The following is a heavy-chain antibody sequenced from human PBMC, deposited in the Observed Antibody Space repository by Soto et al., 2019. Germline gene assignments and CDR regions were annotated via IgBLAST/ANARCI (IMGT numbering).Heavy chain of an antibody. Sequence: SVKVSCKASGYTFTSYDINWVRQATVQGLEWMGWMNPNSGNTGYAQKFQGRVTMTRNTSISTAYMELSSLRSEDTAVYYCASQGGTYYDFWSGYSAHDGYYYYGMDVWGQGTTVTVSS. J-gene: IGHJ6*02. V-gene: IGHV1-8*01. CDR2: MNPNSGNT. CDR3: ASQGGTYYDFWSGYSAHDGYYYYGMDV. D-gene: IGHD3-3*01. CDR1: GYTFTSYD.